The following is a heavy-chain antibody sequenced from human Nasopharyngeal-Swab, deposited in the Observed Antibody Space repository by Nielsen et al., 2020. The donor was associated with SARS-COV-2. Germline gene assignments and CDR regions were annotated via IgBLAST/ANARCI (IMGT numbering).Heavy chain of an antibody. CDR1: GYTFTGYY. J-gene: IGHJ4*02. CDR2: INPNSGGT. CDR3: ARERMLTGTPFDY. D-gene: IGHD1-20*01. V-gene: IGHV1-2*06. Sequence: ASVKVSCKASGYTFTGYYMHWVRQAPGQGLEWMGRINPNSGGTNYAQKFQGRVTMTRDTSISTAYMELSRLRSDDTAVYYCARERMLTGTPFDYWGQGTLVTVSS.